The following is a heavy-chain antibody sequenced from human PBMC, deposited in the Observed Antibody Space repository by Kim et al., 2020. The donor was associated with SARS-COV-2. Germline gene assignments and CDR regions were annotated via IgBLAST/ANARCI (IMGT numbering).Heavy chain of an antibody. J-gene: IGHJ4*02. Sequence: GGSLRLSCAASGFTFSSYAMSWVRQAPGKGLEWVSVIYSGGSSTYYADSVKGRFTISRDNSKNTLYLQMNSLRAEDTAVYYCAKHRSGWYFLDYWGQGTL. CDR3: AKHRSGWYFLDY. CDR2: IYSGGSST. D-gene: IGHD6-19*01. CDR1: GFTFSSYA. V-gene: IGHV3-23*03.